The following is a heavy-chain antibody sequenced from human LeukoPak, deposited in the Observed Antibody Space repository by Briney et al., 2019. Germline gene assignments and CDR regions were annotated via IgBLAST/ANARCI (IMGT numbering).Heavy chain of an antibody. CDR3: AKGVWMATRTSADY. V-gene: IGHV3-30*02. CDR1: GFTFSNYG. CDR2: IWYDGSNK. Sequence: PGGSLRLSCAASGFTFSNYGMHWVRQAPGKGLEWVAVIWYDGSNKYYGDSVKGRFTISRDNSKNTLYLQMNSLRAEDTAVYYCAKGVWMATRTSADYWGQGTLVTVSS. J-gene: IGHJ4*02. D-gene: IGHD5-24*01.